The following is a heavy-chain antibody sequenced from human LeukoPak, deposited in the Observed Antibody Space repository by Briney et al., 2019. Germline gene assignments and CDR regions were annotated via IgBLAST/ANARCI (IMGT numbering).Heavy chain of an antibody. J-gene: IGHJ4*02. CDR1: GFTFSSYA. D-gene: IGHD3-22*01. CDR2: ISRSGGST. Sequence: GGSLRLSCAASGFTFSSYAMNWVRQAPGKGLEWVSAISRSGGSTYYADSVQGRFTISRDNSKNTLCLQMNSLRAEDTAVYYCAKELYYYDSSGYYYVIDYWGQGTLVTVSS. V-gene: IGHV3-23*01. CDR3: AKELYYYDSSGYYYVIDY.